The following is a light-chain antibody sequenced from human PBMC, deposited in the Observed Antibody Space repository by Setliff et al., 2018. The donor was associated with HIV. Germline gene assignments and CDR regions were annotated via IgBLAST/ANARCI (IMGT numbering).Light chain of an antibody. CDR1: ATDVGNYES. V-gene: IGLV2-23*02. J-gene: IGLJ2*01. CDR2: DVN. Sequence: QSVLAQPASVSGSPGQSITISCTGSATDVGNYESVSWYQHHPGEVPKLIIYDVNKRPSGISNRFSGSKTGNSASLTISGLHTEDEADYYCCSYVFGDTWIFGGGTKATVL. CDR3: CSYVFGDTWI.